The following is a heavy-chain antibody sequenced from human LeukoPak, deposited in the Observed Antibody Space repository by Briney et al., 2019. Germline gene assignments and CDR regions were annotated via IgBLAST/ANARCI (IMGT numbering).Heavy chain of an antibody. V-gene: IGHV4-34*01. CDR2: INHSGST. Sequence: SETLSLTCAVYGGSFSGYYWSWIRQPPGKGLEWIGEINHSGSTNYNPSLKSRVTISVDTSKNQLSLKLSSVIAADTAVYYCARGWRRHYDFWSGYLDYWGQGTLVTVSS. D-gene: IGHD3-3*01. CDR1: GGSFSGYY. CDR3: ARGWRRHYDFWSGYLDY. J-gene: IGHJ4*02.